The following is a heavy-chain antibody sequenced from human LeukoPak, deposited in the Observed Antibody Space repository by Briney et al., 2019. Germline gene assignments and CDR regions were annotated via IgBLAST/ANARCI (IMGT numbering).Heavy chain of an antibody. Sequence: SETLSLTCTVSGGSISSSSYYWGWIRQPPGKGLEWIGSIYHSGSTYYNPSLKSRVTISVDTSKNQFSLKLSSVTAADTAVYYCARPKYSSSWYFDSWGQGTLVTVSS. J-gene: IGHJ4*02. CDR3: ARPKYSSSWYFDS. CDR1: GGSISSSSYY. D-gene: IGHD6-13*01. V-gene: IGHV4-39*07. CDR2: IYHSGST.